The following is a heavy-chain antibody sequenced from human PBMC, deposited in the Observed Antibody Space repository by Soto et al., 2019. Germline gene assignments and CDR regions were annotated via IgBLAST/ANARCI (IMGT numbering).Heavy chain of an antibody. Sequence: SGPTLVNPTQTLTLTCTFSGFSLTTSGVGVGWIRQPPGKALEWLALIYWDDDKRYNPSLKSRLTITKDTSTNQVVLTMTNMDPVDTATYSCAHRLSGDTGNWTYGAFDYWGQGTLVTLSS. CDR3: AHRLSGDTGNWTYGAFDY. CDR2: IYWDDDK. J-gene: IGHJ4*02. D-gene: IGHD1-7*01. V-gene: IGHV2-5*02. CDR1: GFSLTTSGVG.